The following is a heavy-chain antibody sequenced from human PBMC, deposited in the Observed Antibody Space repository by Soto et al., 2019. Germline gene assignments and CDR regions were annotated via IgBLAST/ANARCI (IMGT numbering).Heavy chain of an antibody. J-gene: IGHJ3*02. CDR3: ASPNGGYDSDDAFDI. Sequence: GASVKVSCKVSGYTLTELSMHWVRQAPGKGLEWMGGFDPEDGETIYAQKFQGRVTMTRNTSISTACMELSSLRSEDTAVYYCASPNGGYDSDDAFDIWGQGTMVTVSS. V-gene: IGHV1-24*01. D-gene: IGHD5-12*01. CDR2: FDPEDGET. CDR1: GYTLTELS.